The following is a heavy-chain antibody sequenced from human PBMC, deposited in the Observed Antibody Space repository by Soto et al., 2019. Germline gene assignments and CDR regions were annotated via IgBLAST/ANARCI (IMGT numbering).Heavy chain of an antibody. J-gene: IGHJ1*01. V-gene: IGHV3-23*01. CDR1: EFAFRSCA. D-gene: IGHD3-22*01. Sequence: PGGSLRLSCAASEFAFRSCAMSWVRQAPGEGLEWVSAISGSGGSTHYTHSVKGRFTISRDNSKNTLYLQMDSLRADDTAVYYCAKGGAYFHSNGFNLEYFQNWGRGTLVTVS. CDR3: AKGGAYFHSNGFNLEYFQN. CDR2: ISGSGGST.